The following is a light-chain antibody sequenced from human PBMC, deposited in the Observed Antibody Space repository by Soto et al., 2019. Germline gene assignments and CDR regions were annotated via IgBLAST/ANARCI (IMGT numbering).Light chain of an antibody. Sequence: DIVLTQSPATLSLSPGNRVTLSCRANERISHTLAWYQQRPGQAPRILIYDASFSATGIPVRFSGSGSGTDFTLSISSIDPEDFAVYYCQLSQQRSSWPPIAFGQGTRLDLK. V-gene: IGKV3-11*01. CDR3: QLSQQRSSWPPIA. CDR2: DAS. J-gene: IGKJ5*01. CDR1: ERISHT.